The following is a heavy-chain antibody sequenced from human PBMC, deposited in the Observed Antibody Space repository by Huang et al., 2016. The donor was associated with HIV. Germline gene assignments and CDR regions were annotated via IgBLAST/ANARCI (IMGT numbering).Heavy chain of an antibody. CDR3: AREGQGYAMDV. CDR2: INPDVDST. Sequence: QVQLVQSGAEVKKPGASVQVSCKTSGYTFTSYSIHWVRQAPGQGLEGMGIINPDVDSTSYGPKVQGRVTMTRDTSTSTVYMELSSLRSEDTAMYYCAREGQGYAMDVWGQGTTVTVSS. CDR1: GYTFTSYS. J-gene: IGHJ6*02. V-gene: IGHV1-46*01.